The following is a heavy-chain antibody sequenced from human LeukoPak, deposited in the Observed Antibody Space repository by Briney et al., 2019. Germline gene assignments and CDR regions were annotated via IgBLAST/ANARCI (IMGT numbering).Heavy chain of an antibody. Sequence: PSETLSLTCTVSGGSISTFYWSWIRQPAGKGLEWIGHIYTTGSTNYNPSLKSRVTMSVDTSKNQFSLNLSSVTAADTAVYYCARDRYYDRSGYYFFDYWGQGTLVTVSS. CDR1: GGSISTFY. J-gene: IGHJ4*02. CDR2: IYTTGST. CDR3: ARDRYYDRSGYYFFDY. V-gene: IGHV4-4*07. D-gene: IGHD3-22*01.